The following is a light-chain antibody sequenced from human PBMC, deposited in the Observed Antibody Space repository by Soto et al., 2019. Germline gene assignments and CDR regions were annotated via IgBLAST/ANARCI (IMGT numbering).Light chain of an antibody. CDR3: HSRA. CDR1: QGISSY. V-gene: IGKV1-9*01. CDR2: AAS. Sequence: DIQMTQSPSSLSASVGDRVTITCRASQGISSYLAWYQQKPGKAPKLLIYAASTLESGVPSRFSGSGSETEFTLTISRLQPDDFATYFCHSRAFGQGTRLEIK. J-gene: IGKJ5*01.